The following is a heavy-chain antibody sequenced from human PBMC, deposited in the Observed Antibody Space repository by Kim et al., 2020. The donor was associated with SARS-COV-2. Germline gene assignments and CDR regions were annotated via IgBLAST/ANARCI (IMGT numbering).Heavy chain of an antibody. Sequence: YADSVKGRFTTSRDTATNALSLKMNSLRAEDTAVYYCARVPHQLLWFGEFWGQGTLVTVSS. D-gene: IGHD3-10*01. V-gene: IGHV3-7*03. CDR3: ARVPHQLLWFGEF. J-gene: IGHJ4*02.